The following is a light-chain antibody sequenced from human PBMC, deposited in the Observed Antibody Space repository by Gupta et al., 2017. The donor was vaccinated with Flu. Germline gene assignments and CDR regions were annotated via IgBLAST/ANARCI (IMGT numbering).Light chain of an antibody. V-gene: IGKV3-11*01. Sequence: EIFFTPPPGPLSLSPGERATLSCRASQSVDNYLAWYQQKPGQAPRLLIYDASNRATGIPARFSGSGSGTDFTLTIDSLEPEDFVVYYCQQRSNFGQGTRLEIK. J-gene: IGKJ5*01. CDR3: QQRSN. CDR2: DAS. CDR1: QSVDNY.